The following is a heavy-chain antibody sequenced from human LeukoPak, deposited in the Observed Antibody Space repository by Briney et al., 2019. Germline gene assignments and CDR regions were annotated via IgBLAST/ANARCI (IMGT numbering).Heavy chain of an antibody. CDR3: ARVRQEWFGELSPLYYMDV. Sequence: GGSLRLSCAASGFTFSDYNMSWIRQAPGKGLEWVSYISSSGSTIYYADSVKGRFTISRDNAKNSLYLQMNSLRAEDTAVYYCARVRQEWFGELSPLYYMDVWGKGTTVTVSS. CDR1: GFTFSDYN. CDR2: ISSSGSTI. D-gene: IGHD3-10*01. V-gene: IGHV3-11*04. J-gene: IGHJ6*03.